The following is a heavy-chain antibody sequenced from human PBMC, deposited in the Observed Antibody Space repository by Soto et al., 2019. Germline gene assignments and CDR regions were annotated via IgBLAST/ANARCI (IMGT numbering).Heavy chain of an antibody. J-gene: IGHJ3*02. Sequence: PGGSLRLSCAASGFTFSSYGMHWVRQAPGKGLEWVAVIWYDGSNKYYADSVKGRFTISRDNSKNTLYLQMNSLRAEDTAVYYCARDWRYYYDSSGYGPRDAFDIWGQGTMVTVSS. D-gene: IGHD3-22*01. CDR3: ARDWRYYYDSSGYGPRDAFDI. CDR2: IWYDGSNK. CDR1: GFTFSSYG. V-gene: IGHV3-33*01.